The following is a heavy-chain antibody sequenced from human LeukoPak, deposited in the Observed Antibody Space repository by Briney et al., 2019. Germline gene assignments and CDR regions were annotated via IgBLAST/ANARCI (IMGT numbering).Heavy chain of an antibody. V-gene: IGHV3-30*03. CDR2: VSYDGSNQ. Sequence: PGRSLRLSCAASGFTFSGYGIHWVRQAPGKGLEWVAVVSYDGSNQYYADSVKGRFTISRDNSKNTLSLQMNSLRDEDTAVYYCVRDRSPGTGIVRLDYWGQGTLVTVSS. CDR1: GFTFSGYG. D-gene: IGHD5-18*01. CDR3: VRDRSPGTGIVRLDY. J-gene: IGHJ4*02.